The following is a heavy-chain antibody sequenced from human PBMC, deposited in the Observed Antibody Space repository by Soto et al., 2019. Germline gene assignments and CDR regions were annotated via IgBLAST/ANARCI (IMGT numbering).Heavy chain of an antibody. CDR1: GFTFSTFA. Sequence: EVQLLESGGGLVQPGGSLRLSCAASGFTFSTFAMTWVRQAPGKGLEWVSAISGSGDNTYYADSVKGRFTTSRDNSKSTLYLQMNSLRGDDTAVYHCAKGRGVLFYFDQWGQGTLVTVSS. CDR2: ISGSGDNT. CDR3: AKGRGVLFYFDQ. D-gene: IGHD2-21*01. V-gene: IGHV3-23*01. J-gene: IGHJ4*02.